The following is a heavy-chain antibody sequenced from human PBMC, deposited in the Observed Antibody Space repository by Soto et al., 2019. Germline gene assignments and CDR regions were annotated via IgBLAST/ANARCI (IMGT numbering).Heavy chain of an antibody. CDR2: ISSSGSTI. D-gene: IGHD3-3*01. CDR1: GFTFSSYE. Sequence: LRLSCAASGFTFSSYEMNWVRQAPGKGLEWVSYISSSGSTIYYADSVKGRFTISRDNAKNSLYLQMNSLRAEDTAVYYCATRPTYYDFWSGFSDSGSGDYFDYWGQGTLVTVSS. J-gene: IGHJ4*02. V-gene: IGHV3-48*03. CDR3: ATRPTYYDFWSGFSDSGSGDYFDY.